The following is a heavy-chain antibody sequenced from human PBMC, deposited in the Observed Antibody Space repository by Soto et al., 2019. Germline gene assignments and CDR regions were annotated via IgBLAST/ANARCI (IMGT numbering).Heavy chain of an antibody. D-gene: IGHD1-20*01. CDR3: ARDRSYRRYNWNGHWFDP. V-gene: IGHV4-30-4*01. CDR2: IYYSGST. Sequence: SETLSLTCTVSGGSISSGDYYWSWIRQPPGKGLEWIGYIYYSGSTYYNPSLKSRVTISVDTSKNQFSLKLSSVTAADTAVYYCARDRSYRRYNWNGHWFDPWGQGTLVTVSS. J-gene: IGHJ5*02. CDR1: GGSISSGDYY.